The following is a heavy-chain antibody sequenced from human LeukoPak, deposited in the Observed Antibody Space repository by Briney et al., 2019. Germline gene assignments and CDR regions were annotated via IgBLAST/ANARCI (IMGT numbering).Heavy chain of an antibody. D-gene: IGHD2-15*01. CDR1: GFTFSSYE. Sequence: PGGSLRLSCAASGFTFSSYEMNWVRQAPGKGLDWVSYISSSGSTIYYADSVKGRFTISRDNAKNSLFLQMNSLRAEDTAVYYCARALYCNSGSCYSGYYYGMGVWGQGTTVTVSS. V-gene: IGHV3-48*03. CDR3: ARALYCNSGSCYSGYYYGMGV. CDR2: ISSSGSTI. J-gene: IGHJ6*02.